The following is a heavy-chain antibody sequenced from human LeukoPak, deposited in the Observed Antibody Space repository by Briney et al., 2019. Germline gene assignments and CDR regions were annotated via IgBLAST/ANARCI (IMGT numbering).Heavy chain of an antibody. V-gene: IGHV3-23*01. Sequence: GGSLRLPCAASGFTFSSYAMSWVRQAPGKGLEWISTITGSGGSTYYADSVKGRFTISRDNSKKTLYLQMNSLGADDTAVYFCAKDPTLLWSGYFDYWGQGTLVTVSS. CDR2: ITGSGGST. CDR3: AKDPTLLWSGYFDY. CDR1: GFTFSSYA. D-gene: IGHD3-3*01. J-gene: IGHJ4*02.